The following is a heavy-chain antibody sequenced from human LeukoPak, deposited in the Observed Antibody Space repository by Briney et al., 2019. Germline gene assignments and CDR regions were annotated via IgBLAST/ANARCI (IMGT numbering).Heavy chain of an antibody. Sequence: SETLSLTCTVSGGSISSSSYYWGWIRQPPGKGLEWIGSIYYSGNTYYHPSLKSRVTISVDTSKNQLSLKLISVTAADTAVYYCARGQVVSDHYYMDVWGKGTTVTVSS. CDR3: ARGQVVSDHYYMDV. V-gene: IGHV4-39*07. CDR2: IYYSGNT. CDR1: GGSISSSSYY. D-gene: IGHD3-22*01. J-gene: IGHJ6*03.